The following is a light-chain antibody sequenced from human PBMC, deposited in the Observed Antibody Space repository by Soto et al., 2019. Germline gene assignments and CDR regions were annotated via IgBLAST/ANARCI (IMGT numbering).Light chain of an antibody. CDR2: AAS. CDR3: QQYYSYPST. CDR1: QGISNY. V-gene: IGKV1-8*01. J-gene: IGKJ1*01. Sequence: AIRMTQSPSSLSASTGDRVTITCRASQGISNYLAWYQQKPGKAPKVLIHAASTLQGGVPSRFSGSGSGTDFTLANSGLQSEYFATYYCQQYYSYPSTFDQGTKVGIK.